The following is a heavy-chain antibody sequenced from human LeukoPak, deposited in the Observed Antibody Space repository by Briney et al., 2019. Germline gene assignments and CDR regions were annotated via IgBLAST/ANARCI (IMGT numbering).Heavy chain of an antibody. Sequence: GGSLRLSCAASGFTFSSYWMSWVRQAPGKGLEWVANIKQDGSEKNYVDSVKGRFTISRDNAKNSLYLQMNSLRAEDTAVYYCARETDYYGSSPLDYWGQGTLVTVSS. CDR1: GFTFSSYW. CDR2: IKQDGSEK. D-gene: IGHD3-10*01. V-gene: IGHV3-7*01. J-gene: IGHJ4*02. CDR3: ARETDYYGSSPLDY.